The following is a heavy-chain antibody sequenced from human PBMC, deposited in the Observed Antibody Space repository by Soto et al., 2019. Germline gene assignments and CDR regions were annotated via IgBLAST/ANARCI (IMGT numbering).Heavy chain of an antibody. V-gene: IGHV3-48*03. D-gene: IGHD6-19*01. CDR2: ISSSGSTI. Sequence: GVSLRLSCAASGFSFSSYEMNWVRQAPGKGLEWVSYISSSGSTIYYADSVKGRFTISSDNAKNSLYLQMNSLRAEDTAVYYCARDSDASYSSVCIGVQPHYYYAVDVWGQGPSLTVS. CDR3: ARDSDASYSSVCIGVQPHYYYAVDV. J-gene: IGHJ6*02. CDR1: GFSFSSYE.